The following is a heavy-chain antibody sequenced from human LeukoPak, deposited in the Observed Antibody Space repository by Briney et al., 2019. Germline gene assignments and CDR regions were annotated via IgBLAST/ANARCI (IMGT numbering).Heavy chain of an antibody. V-gene: IGHV3-30-3*01. CDR2: ISYDGSNK. CDR3: ARDKYYYDSRMDY. J-gene: IGHJ4*02. D-gene: IGHD3-22*01. CDR1: GFTFSSYA. Sequence: GGSLRLSCAASGFTFSSYAMHWVRQAPGKGLEWVAVISYDGSNKYYADSVKGRFTISRDNSKNTLYLQMNSLRAEDTAVYYCARDKYYYDSRMDYWGQGTLVTVSS.